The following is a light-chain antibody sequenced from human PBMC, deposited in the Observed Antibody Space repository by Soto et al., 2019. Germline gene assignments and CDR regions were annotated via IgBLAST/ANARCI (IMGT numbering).Light chain of an antibody. CDR3: QQRSDWRIT. J-gene: IGKJ5*01. CDR2: GAS. CDR1: PSVTSNY. Sequence: EIVLTQSPGTLSLSPGERATLSCRASPSVTSNYLAWYQQKPGQAPRLLIFGASIRATGIPARFSGSGSGTDFTLTISSLEPEDFAVYYCQQRSDWRITFGQGTRLEIK. V-gene: IGKV3D-20*02.